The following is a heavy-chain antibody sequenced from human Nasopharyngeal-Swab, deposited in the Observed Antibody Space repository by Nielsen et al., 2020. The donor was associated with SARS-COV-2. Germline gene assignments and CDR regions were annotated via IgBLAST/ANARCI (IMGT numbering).Heavy chain of an antibody. CDR3: ARDGEVTSGFDP. V-gene: IGHV1-69*10. D-gene: IGHD4-17*01. CDR2: IIPILGIA. J-gene: IGHJ5*02. Sequence: SVKISCKAPGGTFSSYAISWVRQAPGQGLEWMGGIIPILGIANYAQKFQGRVTITADKSTSTAYMELSSLRSEDTAVYYCARDGEVTSGFDPWGQGTLVTVSS. CDR1: GGTFSSYA.